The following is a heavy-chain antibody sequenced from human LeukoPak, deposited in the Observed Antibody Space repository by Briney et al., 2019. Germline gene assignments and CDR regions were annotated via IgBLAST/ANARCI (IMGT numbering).Heavy chain of an antibody. CDR1: GFTFSSFR. J-gene: IGHJ4*02. D-gene: IGHD3-10*01. CDR3: ARDYYDSVSYCFDY. CDR2: IKQDGSEK. V-gene: IGHV3-7*04. Sequence: GGSLRLSCAAAGFTFSSFRMTWVRQAPGKGLEWVANIKQDGSEKYYVDSVKGRFTISRDNAKNSLYLQMNSLRAEDTAVYYCARDYYDSVSYCFDYWGQGTLVTVSS.